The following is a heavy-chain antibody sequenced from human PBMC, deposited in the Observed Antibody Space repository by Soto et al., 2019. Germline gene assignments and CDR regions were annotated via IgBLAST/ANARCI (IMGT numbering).Heavy chain of an antibody. CDR3: ARANDFNAFDI. Sequence: EVQLVESGGDLVQPGGSLRLSCVASGFSVNSGYMNWVRQAPGKGPQWVSVIYRGGTTYQPDSGKGRFTISRDDSKNALYLQMNSLRTEDTAVYYCARANDFNAFDIWGPGTMVTVSS. D-gene: IGHD2-21*02. CDR1: GFSVNSGY. J-gene: IGHJ3*02. CDR2: IYRGGTT. V-gene: IGHV3-53*04.